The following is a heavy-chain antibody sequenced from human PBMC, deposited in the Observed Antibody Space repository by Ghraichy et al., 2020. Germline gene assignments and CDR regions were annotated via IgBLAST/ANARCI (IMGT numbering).Heavy chain of an antibody. CDR2: IRSKANNYAT. CDR1: GFTFSGSS. CDR3: AGSGWTDYFGMDV. V-gene: IGHV3-73*01. D-gene: IGHD6-19*01. J-gene: IGHJ6*02. Sequence: GGSLRLSCAASGFTFSGSSVHWVRQASGKGLEWIGRIRSKANNYATTYAAPVEGRFTFSRDDSKNTAYLQMNSLKTEEPAVYYCAGSGWTDYFGMDVWGQGTTVTVSS.